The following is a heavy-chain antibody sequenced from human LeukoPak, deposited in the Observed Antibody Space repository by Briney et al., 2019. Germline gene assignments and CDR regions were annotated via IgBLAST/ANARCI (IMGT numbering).Heavy chain of an antibody. CDR1: GYSFPNYW. V-gene: IGHV5-51*01. CDR3: ARGPYAYTSSATLGSYNWFDP. D-gene: IGHD2-2*02. J-gene: IGHJ5*02. Sequence: GESLKISCKGSGYSFPNYWIGWVRQMPGKGLEWMGIIYPGDSHTRYSPSCQDQVTSSVDKSISTDYLQWSSLKASDTAMYYCARGPYAYTSSATLGSYNWFDPWGQGSLVTVSS. CDR2: IYPGDSHT.